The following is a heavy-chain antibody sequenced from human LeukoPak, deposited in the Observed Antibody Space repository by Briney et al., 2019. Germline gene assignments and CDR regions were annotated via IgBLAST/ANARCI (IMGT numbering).Heavy chain of an antibody. CDR3: AKDCRTSCAGGFDY. Sequence: GGSLRLSCAASGFTFSSYGMHWVRQAPGKGLEWVAVISYDGSNKYYADSVKGRFTISRDNSKNTLYLQMNSLRAEDTAVYYCAKDCRTSCAGGFDYWGQGTLVTVSS. CDR1: GFTFSSYG. J-gene: IGHJ4*02. D-gene: IGHD2-2*01. CDR2: ISYDGSNK. V-gene: IGHV3-30*18.